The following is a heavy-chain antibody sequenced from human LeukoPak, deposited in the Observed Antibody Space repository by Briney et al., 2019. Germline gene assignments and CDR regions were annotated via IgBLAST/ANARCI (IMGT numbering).Heavy chain of an antibody. CDR1: GFTFSSYA. CDR2: ISYDGSNK. Sequence: PGGSLRLSCAASGFTFSSYAMHWVRQAPGKGLEWVAVISYDGSNKYYADSVKGRFTISRDNSKNTLYLQMNSMRAEDTAVYYCARDGGYYYDSSGYYPPRYWGQGTLVTVSS. D-gene: IGHD3-22*01. J-gene: IGHJ4*02. V-gene: IGHV3-30-3*01. CDR3: ARDGGYYYDSSGYYPPRY.